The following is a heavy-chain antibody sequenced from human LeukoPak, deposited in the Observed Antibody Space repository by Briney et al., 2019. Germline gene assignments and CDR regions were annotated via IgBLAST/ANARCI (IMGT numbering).Heavy chain of an antibody. Sequence: ASVKVSSKASGYTFTSYGISWVRQAPGQGLEWMGWISAYNGNTNYAQKLQGRVAMTTDTSTSTAYMELRSLRSDDTAVYYCARKRYSGYDGYYMDVWGKGTTVTVSS. CDR2: ISAYNGNT. V-gene: IGHV1-18*01. CDR3: ARKRYSGYDGYYMDV. D-gene: IGHD5-12*01. CDR1: GYTFTSYG. J-gene: IGHJ6*03.